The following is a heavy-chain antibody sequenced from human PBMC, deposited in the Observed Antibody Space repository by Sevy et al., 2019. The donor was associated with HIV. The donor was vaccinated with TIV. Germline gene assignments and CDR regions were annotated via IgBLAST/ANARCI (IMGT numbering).Heavy chain of an antibody. J-gene: IGHJ4*02. CDR1: GGSMSRGHYY. Sequence: SETLSLTCSVSGGSMSRGHYYWSWIRQPAGKGLEWIGRIYSSGSANYSPSLKSRVTLSVDTSKNQFSLNLGSVTAADTAVYYCARDSPFGSAKYYFDHWGQGILVTVSS. V-gene: IGHV4-61*02. CDR3: ARDSPFGSAKYYFDH. CDR2: IYSSGSA. D-gene: IGHD6-19*01.